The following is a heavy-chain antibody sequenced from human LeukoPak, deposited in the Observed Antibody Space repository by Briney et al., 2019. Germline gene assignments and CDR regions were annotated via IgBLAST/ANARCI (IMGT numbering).Heavy chain of an antibody. V-gene: IGHV3-64*01. D-gene: IGHD4-23*01. CDR3: ARVHGGPADY. Sequence: GGSLRLSCAASGFTFSGYAMHWVRQAPGKGLEYVSAISSNGGSTYYANSVKGRFTISRDNSKNTLYLQMGSLRADDMAVYYCARVHGGPADYWGQGTLVTVSS. CDR1: GFTFSGYA. J-gene: IGHJ4*02. CDR2: ISSNGGST.